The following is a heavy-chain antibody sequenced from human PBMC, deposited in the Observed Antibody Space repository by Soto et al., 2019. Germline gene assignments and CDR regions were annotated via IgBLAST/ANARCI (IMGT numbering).Heavy chain of an antibody. V-gene: IGHV3-23*01. CDR1: GFAFSNHV. Sequence: EVQLLESGGGLVQPGGSLRLSCEASGFAFSNHVMTWVRQAPGKGLEWVSGITGSSDSTTYADSVKGRFTISRDNSKNTLYLQINILRSEDTAIYFCAKCPLQSFYMDVWGKGATVTVSS. D-gene: IGHD6-19*01. J-gene: IGHJ6*03. CDR3: AKCPLQSFYMDV. CDR2: ITGSSDST.